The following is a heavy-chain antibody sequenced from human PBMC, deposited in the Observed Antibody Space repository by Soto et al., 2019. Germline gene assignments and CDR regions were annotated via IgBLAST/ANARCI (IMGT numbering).Heavy chain of an antibody. CDR1: GGSISSYY. J-gene: IGHJ6*01. V-gene: IGHV4-59*01. CDR2: IYYSGST. Sequence: SETLSLTCTVSGGSISSYYWSWIRQPPGKGLEWIGYIYYSGSTNYNPSLKSRVTISEDTSKNQFSLKLSSVTAADTAVYYCGRRGVDIVATRGGNYLGMDVLGQGNTVTVSS. D-gene: IGHD5-12*01. CDR3: GRRGVDIVATRGGNYLGMDV.